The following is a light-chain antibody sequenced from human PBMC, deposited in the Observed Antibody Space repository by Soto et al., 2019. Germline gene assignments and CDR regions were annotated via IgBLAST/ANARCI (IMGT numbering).Light chain of an antibody. CDR2: AAS. V-gene: IGKV1-6*01. CDR3: LQYYNFSWT. J-gene: IGKJ1*01. CDR1: QDIRNT. Sequence: TPSASSVSVYVGDRVAISCRASQDIRNTLAWYQQKPGEAPKLLIFAASNLQSGVPSRFSGSGSVTDFTLAITGLQPEEFATYYCLQYYNFSWTFCQGTKV.